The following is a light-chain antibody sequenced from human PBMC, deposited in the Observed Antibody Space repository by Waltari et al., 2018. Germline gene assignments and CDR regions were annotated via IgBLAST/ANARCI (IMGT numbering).Light chain of an antibody. J-gene: IGKJ2*01. CDR1: QSISSY. V-gene: IGKV1-39*01. CDR3: QQSYSTLYT. CDR2: AAS. Sequence: GDRVTITCRASQSISSYLNWYQQRPGKAPKLLIYAASSLQSGVPSRFSGSGSGTDFTLTISSLQPADFATYYCQQSYSTLYTFGQGTKLEI.